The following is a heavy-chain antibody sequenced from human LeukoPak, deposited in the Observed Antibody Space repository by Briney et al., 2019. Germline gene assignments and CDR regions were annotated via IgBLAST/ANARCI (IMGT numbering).Heavy chain of an antibody. Sequence: PSETLSLTCTVSGGSISSGGYYWSWIRQHPGKGLEWIGYIYYSGSTYYNPSLKSRVTISVDTSKNQFSLKLSSVTAADTAVYYRARWEYYYDSTRTPNDYWGQGTLVTVSS. J-gene: IGHJ4*02. D-gene: IGHD3-22*01. CDR1: GGSISSGGYY. CDR2: IYYSGST. V-gene: IGHV4-31*03. CDR3: ARWEYYYDSTRTPNDY.